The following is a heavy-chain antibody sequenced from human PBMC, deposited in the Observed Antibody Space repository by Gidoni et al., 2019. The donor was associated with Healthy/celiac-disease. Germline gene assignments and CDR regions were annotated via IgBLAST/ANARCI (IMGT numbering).Heavy chain of an antibody. CDR1: GFTFSTYV. V-gene: IGHV3-21*01. J-gene: IGHJ4*02. Sequence: EVQLVASGGGLVKTGGSLRLSCAASGFTFSTYVMNWVRQAPGKGLEWVSSISSSSSYIYYADSVKGRFTISRDNAKNSLFLQMNSLRAEDTALYYCARGYCSTTTCYTGDYWGQGTLVTVSS. CDR3: ARGYCSTTTCYTGDY. D-gene: IGHD2-2*02. CDR2: ISSSSSYI.